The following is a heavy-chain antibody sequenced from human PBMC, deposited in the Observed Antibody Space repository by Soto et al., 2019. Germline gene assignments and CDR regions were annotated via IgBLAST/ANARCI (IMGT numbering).Heavy chain of an antibody. V-gene: IGHV1-69*13. CDR1: GGTFSSYA. J-gene: IGHJ6*02. CDR2: IIPIFGTA. D-gene: IGHD2-21*02. CDR3: ARDLGGLDGGNSGYYYYGMDV. Sequence: SVKVSCKASGGTFSSYAISWVRQAPGQGLEWMGGIIPIFGTANYAQKFQGRVTITADESTSTAYMELSSLRSEDTAVYYCARDLGGLDGGNSGYYYYGMDVWGQGTTVTVSS.